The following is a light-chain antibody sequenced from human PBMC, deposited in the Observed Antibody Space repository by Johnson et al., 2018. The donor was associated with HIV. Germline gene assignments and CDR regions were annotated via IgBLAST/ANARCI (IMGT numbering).Light chain of an antibody. CDR1: SSNIGNNY. Sequence: QSALTQPPSVSAAPGQKVTISCSGSSSNIGNNYVSWYQQVPGTAPKLLIYDNNRRPSGIPDRFSASKSGTSATLGITGLQTGDEADYYCGTWDSSLSAYVCGTGTKVTVL. CDR2: DNN. V-gene: IGLV1-51*01. J-gene: IGLJ1*01. CDR3: GTWDSSLSAYV.